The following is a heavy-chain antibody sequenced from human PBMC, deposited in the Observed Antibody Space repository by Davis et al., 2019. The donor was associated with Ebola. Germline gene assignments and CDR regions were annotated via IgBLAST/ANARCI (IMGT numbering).Heavy chain of an antibody. CDR2: IIHIGST. V-gene: IGHV4-34*12. D-gene: IGHD2-2*01. CDR1: GGSFSGYY. J-gene: IGHJ6*02. CDR3: AGCPGDVVVPSAMFRAHYYYYGMDV. Sequence: SETLSLTCAAYGGSFSGYYWSWIRQPPGKGLEWIGEIIHIGSTNYNPSPKSRVTISADKSKNQFSLKLSTVTAANTAVYYCAGCPGDVVVPSAMFRAHYYYYGMDVWGQGTTVTVSS.